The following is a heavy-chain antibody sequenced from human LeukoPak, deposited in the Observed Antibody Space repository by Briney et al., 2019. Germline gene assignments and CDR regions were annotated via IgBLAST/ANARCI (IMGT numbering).Heavy chain of an antibody. D-gene: IGHD2-15*01. J-gene: IGHJ6*02. CDR1: GGSISSYY. V-gene: IGHV4-59*08. Sequence: SETLSLTCTVSGGSISSYYWSWIRQPPGKGLEWIGYIYYSGSTNYNPSLKSRVTISVDTSKNQFSLKLSSVTAADTAVYYCARRSLGYYAVMDVWGQGTTVTVSS. CDR3: ARRSLGYYAVMDV. CDR2: IYYSGST.